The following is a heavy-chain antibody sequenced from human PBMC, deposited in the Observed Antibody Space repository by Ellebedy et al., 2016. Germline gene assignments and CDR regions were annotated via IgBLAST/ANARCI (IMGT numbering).Heavy chain of an antibody. CDR1: GFTVSSNY. V-gene: IGHV3-11*04. Sequence: GESLKISCAVSGFTVSSNYMSWVRQAPGKGLEWIAYISSSGTTIYYADSVKGRFTISRDNAKNSLHLQMNSLRAEDTAVYYCERGNAVPGPEPLDYWGQGTLVTVSS. J-gene: IGHJ4*02. D-gene: IGHD6-19*01. CDR2: ISSSGTTI. CDR3: ERGNAVPGPEPLDY.